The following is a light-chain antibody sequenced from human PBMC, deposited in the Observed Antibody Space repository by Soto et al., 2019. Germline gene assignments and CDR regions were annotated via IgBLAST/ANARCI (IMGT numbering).Light chain of an antibody. CDR1: QSVSSSS. CDR3: PQYGSSPS. J-gene: IGKJ4*01. V-gene: IGKV3-20*01. CDR2: GAS. Sequence: EIVLTQSPGTLSLAPEERATLSCRASQSVSSSSLAWYQQKPGQAPRLLIYGASSRATTIPDRFSGSGSETDFTLTISRLEPEDLAVYFCPQYGSSPSFGGGTKVEIK.